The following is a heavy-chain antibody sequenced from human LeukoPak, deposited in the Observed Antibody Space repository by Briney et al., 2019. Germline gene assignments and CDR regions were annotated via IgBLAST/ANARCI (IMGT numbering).Heavy chain of an antibody. V-gene: IGHV4-4*02. D-gene: IGHD3-3*01. CDR3: AREGGFYRPLDY. Sequence: PSEALSLTCAVSVGSISSGNWWSWVRQSPGKGLEWIGEIYHNGTRNYNPSLKSRVTISADTFKNHFSLKLTSVTAADTAVYYCAREGGFYRPLDYSGQGTLVTVSS. J-gene: IGHJ4*02. CDR2: IYHNGTR. CDR1: VGSISSGNW.